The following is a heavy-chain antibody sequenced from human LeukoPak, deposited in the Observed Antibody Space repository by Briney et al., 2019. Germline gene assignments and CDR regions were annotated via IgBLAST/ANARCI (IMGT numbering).Heavy chain of an antibody. CDR3: ARLNGGN. D-gene: IGHD4-23*01. Sequence: SETLSLTCTVSGDSISTYYWSWIRQPPGKGLEWIGYIDYSGSTAYNPFLNGRVAVSLDASKNQFSLKLRSVTAADTAVYYCARLNGGNWGPGILVTVSS. J-gene: IGHJ4*02. CDR2: IDYSGST. V-gene: IGHV4-59*08. CDR1: GDSISTYY.